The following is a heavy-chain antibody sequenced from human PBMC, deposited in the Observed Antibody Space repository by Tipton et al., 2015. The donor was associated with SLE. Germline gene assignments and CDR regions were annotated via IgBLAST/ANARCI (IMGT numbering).Heavy chain of an antibody. Sequence: TLSLTCAVSGYFISSGYYWGWIRQPPGKGLEWIGIAYHSGSTYYNPSLKSRVTISVDTSKNLFSLRLSSVTAADTAVYYCARFRGSGSYFPYLYGMDVWGQGTTVTVSS. J-gene: IGHJ6*02. CDR1: GYFISSGYY. CDR2: AYHSGST. V-gene: IGHV4-38-2*01. CDR3: ARFRGSGSYFPYLYGMDV. D-gene: IGHD3-10*01.